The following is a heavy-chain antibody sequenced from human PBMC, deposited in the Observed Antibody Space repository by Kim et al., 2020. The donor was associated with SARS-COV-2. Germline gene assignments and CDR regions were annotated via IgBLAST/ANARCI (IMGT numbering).Heavy chain of an antibody. D-gene: IGHD1-26*01. J-gene: IGHJ6*02. Sequence: GGSLRLSCAASGFTFSSYAMSWVRQAPGKGLEWVSAISGSGGSTYYADSVKGRFTISRDNSKNTLYLQMNSLRAEDTAVYYCAKDLSIVGALYYYGMDVWGQGTTVTVSS. CDR3: AKDLSIVGALYYYGMDV. CDR2: ISGSGGST. V-gene: IGHV3-23*01. CDR1: GFTFSSYA.